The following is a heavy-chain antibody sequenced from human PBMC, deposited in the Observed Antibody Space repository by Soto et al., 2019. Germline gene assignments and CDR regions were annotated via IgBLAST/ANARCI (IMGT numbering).Heavy chain of an antibody. V-gene: IGHV1-8*01. D-gene: IGHD1-1*01. CDR1: GYSFTRHD. CDR3: ARGAYNDSPHWFGP. Sequence: ASVKVSCKATGYSFTRHDSNWLRQAAGQGLEWMGWMNPNSGNAVYAQKFQGRVTMTRNTSITTAYIEVTSLKSEDTAVYFCARGAYNDSPHWFGPACQVTQVTVSS. CDR2: MNPNSGNA. J-gene: IGHJ5*02.